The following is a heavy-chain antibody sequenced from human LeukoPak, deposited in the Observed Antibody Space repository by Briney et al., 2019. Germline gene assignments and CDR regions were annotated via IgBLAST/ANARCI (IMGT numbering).Heavy chain of an antibody. V-gene: IGHV4-59*08. CDR1: GGSISGYY. CDR2: VYYSGTT. D-gene: IGHD4-23*01. J-gene: IGHJ4*02. Sequence: SETLSLTCTVSGGSISGYYWSWIREPPGKRLEWIGYVYYSGTTNYNPSLKSRVTISVDTSKNQFSLNLSSVTAADTAVYYCARGFYGGNSDYYFDYWGQGTLVTVSS. CDR3: ARGFYGGNSDYYFDY.